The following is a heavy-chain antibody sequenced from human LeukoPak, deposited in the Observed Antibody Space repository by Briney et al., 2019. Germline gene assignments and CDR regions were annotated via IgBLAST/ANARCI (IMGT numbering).Heavy chain of an antibody. J-gene: IGHJ6*02. D-gene: IGHD6-13*01. CDR1: GYTFTGYY. V-gene: IGHV1-2*02. CDR3: ARDRGSSWASRYYYYGMDV. CDR2: INPNSGGT. Sequence: ASVKVSCKASGYTFTGYYMHWVRQAPGQGLEWMGWINPNSGGTNYAQKFQGRVTTTRDTSISTAYMELSRLRSDDTAVYYCARDRGSSWASRYYYYGMDVWGQGTTVTVSS.